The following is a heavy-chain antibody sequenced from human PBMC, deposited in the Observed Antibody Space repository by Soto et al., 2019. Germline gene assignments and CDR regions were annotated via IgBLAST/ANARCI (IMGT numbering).Heavy chain of an antibody. CDR3: ATADGFGVVTPFFEY. D-gene: IGHD3-3*01. Sequence: QLQLQESGPGLVKPSETLSLTCTVSGGSISSRSHYWGWIRQSPGKHLEWIGSSFYRGSTHYNPSHNTRVTISVDTSKNHVSLKLYSATAADTAVYYCATADGFGVVTPFFEYWGQGILVTVSS. CDR1: GGSISSRSHY. V-gene: IGHV4-39*02. J-gene: IGHJ4*02. CDR2: SFYRGST.